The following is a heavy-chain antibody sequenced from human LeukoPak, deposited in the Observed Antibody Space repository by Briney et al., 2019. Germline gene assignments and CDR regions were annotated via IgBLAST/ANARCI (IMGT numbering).Heavy chain of an antibody. CDR1: GFTFDDYT. CDR2: ISWDGGST. J-gene: IGHJ4*02. CDR3: AKDKMTTETLYYFDY. Sequence: GGSLRLSCAASGFTFDDYTMHWVRQAPGKGLEWVSFISWDGGSTYYADSVKGRFTISRDNSKNSLYLQMHSLRTEDTALYYCAKDKMTTETLYYFDYWGQGTLVTVSS. V-gene: IGHV3-43*01. D-gene: IGHD4-11*01.